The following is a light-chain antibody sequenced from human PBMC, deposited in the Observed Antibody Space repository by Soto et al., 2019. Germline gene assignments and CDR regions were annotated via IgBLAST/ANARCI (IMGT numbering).Light chain of an antibody. Sequence: EIGMSQSPAALSVSLGERVTLSCRASQSVSTTLAWYQQKPGQAPRLLIYGASTRATGIPARFSGSGSGTEFTLTISSLQSEDFAVYYCQQFQLLTFGGGTKVAIK. V-gene: IGKV3-15*01. CDR3: QQFQLLT. CDR1: QSVSTT. CDR2: GAS. J-gene: IGKJ4*01.